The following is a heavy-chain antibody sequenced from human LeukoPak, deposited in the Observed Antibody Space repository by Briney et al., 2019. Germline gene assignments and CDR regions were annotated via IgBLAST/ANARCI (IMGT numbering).Heavy chain of an antibody. CDR2: IYHSVST. D-gene: IGHD3-16*01. V-gene: IGHV4-34*03. CDR3: GGERYDSILFDY. Sequence: PSETLSLTCAVYAGSFSGHYWNWIRQPPGKGLEWNGSIYHSVSTYYNPSLKRRVTISVDTSRNQFSLKLSAVTVAAPAFYYVGGERYDSILFDYWGQGTLVTVSS. CDR1: AGSFSGHY. J-gene: IGHJ4*02.